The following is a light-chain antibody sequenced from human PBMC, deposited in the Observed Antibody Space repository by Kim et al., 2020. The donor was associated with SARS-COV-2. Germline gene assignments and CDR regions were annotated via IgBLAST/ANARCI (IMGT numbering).Light chain of an antibody. CDR2: DAS. V-gene: IGKV3-11*01. CDR3: QQRYNWPLT. Sequence: EIVLTQSPATLSFSPGERATLSCRASQSVARYLAWYQQRPGQAPRLLIYDASNTATGIPARFSGSGSGTDFTLTISGLEPEDFSVYYCQQRYNWPLTFVGRT. J-gene: IGKJ4*01. CDR1: QSVARY.